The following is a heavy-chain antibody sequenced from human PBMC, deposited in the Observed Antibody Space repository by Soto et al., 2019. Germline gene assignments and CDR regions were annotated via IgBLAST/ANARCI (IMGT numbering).Heavy chain of an antibody. CDR2: IKDDGSEK. V-gene: IGHV3-7*05. J-gene: IGHJ6*02. CDR3: ARDWGTPGRGSAVASYYHYRMDV. Sequence: EVQLVESGGGLVQPGGSLRLSCLVSAFTFNTYWMNWVRHAPGRGLEWVANIKDDGSEKNYVDSVKGRFTISRDNAKNSLYLQMNSLRGEDTAVYFCARDWGTPGRGSAVASYYHYRMDVWGQGTTVTVSS. CDR1: AFTFNTYW. D-gene: IGHD6-19*01.